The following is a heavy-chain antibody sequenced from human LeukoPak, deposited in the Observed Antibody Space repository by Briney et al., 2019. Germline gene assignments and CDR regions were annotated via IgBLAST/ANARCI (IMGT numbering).Heavy chain of an antibody. D-gene: IGHD3-22*01. CDR2: IYHSGST. CDR3: ARSVYYETNCFDP. Sequence: AETLSLTCTLSGYSISSGYYWGWIRQPPGKGLEWIGSIYHSGSTYYNPSLKSRVTISVDTSKNQFSLKLSSVTAADTAVYYCARSVYYETNCFDPWGQGTLVTVSS. V-gene: IGHV4-38-2*02. J-gene: IGHJ5*02. CDR1: GYSISSGYY.